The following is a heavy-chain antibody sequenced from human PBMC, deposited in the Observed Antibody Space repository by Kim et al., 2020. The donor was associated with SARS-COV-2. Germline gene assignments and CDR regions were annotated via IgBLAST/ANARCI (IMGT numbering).Heavy chain of an antibody. D-gene: IGHD6-19*01. Sequence: GGSLRLSCAASGFNFDDFAMHWVRQAPGKGLEWVATIYWNSKSEAYGDSVKGRFTISRDNAKKSLYLQMNSLTTDDTALYYCVKDKRIAVAGSFDSWGQGTLVTVSS. CDR2: IYWNSKSE. CDR1: GFNFDDFA. V-gene: IGHV3-9*01. J-gene: IGHJ4*02. CDR3: VKDKRIAVAGSFDS.